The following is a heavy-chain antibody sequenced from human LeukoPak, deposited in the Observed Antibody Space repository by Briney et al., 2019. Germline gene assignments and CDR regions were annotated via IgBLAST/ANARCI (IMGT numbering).Heavy chain of an antibody. CDR1: GFTFSSYA. CDR2: ISYDGSNK. CDR3: ARGWFGELSPLDY. D-gene: IGHD3-10*01. J-gene: IGHJ4*02. Sequence: GRSLRLSCAASGFTFSSYAMHWVRQAPGKGLEWVAVISYDGSNKYYADSVKGRFTISRDNSKNTLYLQMNSLRAEDTAVYYCARGWFGELSPLDYWGQGTLVTVYS. V-gene: IGHV3-30*04.